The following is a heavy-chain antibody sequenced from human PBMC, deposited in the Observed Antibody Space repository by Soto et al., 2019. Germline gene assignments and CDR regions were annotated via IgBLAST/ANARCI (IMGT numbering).Heavy chain of an antibody. CDR2: TYNSVST. CDR1: GGSISRGGYY. V-gene: IGHV4-31*03. D-gene: IGHD6-13*01. CDR3: ARDFKRYRSPPGPLEY. Sequence: SETLSLTCTVSGGSISRGGYYWSWIRQNPGKGLEWIGYTYNSVSTYYNPSLKSRVTISVDTSKNQFSLKLSSVTAADTAVYYCARDFKRYRSPPGPLEYWGLGTPVTVS. J-gene: IGHJ4*02.